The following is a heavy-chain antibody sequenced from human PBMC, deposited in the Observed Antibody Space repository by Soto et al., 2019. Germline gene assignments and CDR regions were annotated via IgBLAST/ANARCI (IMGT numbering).Heavy chain of an antibody. CDR1: GFSLSTSGVG. CDR2: IYWDDDK. V-gene: IGHV2-5*02. Sequence: QITLKESGPTLVKPTQTLTLTCTFSGFSLSTSGVGVGWIRQPPGKALEWLALIYWDDDKRYSPSLKSRLTITKDTSKNQVVLTMTNMDPVDTATYYCAHSHYWSHRYYDYVWGTQFNWFDPWGQGTLVTVSS. CDR3: AHSHYWSHRYYDYVWGTQFNWFDP. D-gene: IGHD3-16*01. J-gene: IGHJ5*02.